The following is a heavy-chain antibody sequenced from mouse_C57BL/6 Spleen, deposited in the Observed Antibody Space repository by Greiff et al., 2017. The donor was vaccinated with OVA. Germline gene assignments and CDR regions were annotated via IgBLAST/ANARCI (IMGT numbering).Heavy chain of an antibody. CDR1: GYTFTSYW. Sequence: QVQLQQPGAELVKPGASVKLSCKASGYTFTSYWMQWVKQRPGQGLEWIGEIDPSDSYTNYNQKFKGKATLTVDTSSSTAYMQLSSLTSEDSAVYYCAREESLLRSFAYWGQGTLFTVSA. V-gene: IGHV1-50*01. CDR2: IDPSDSYT. J-gene: IGHJ3*01. D-gene: IGHD1-1*01. CDR3: AREESLLRSFAY.